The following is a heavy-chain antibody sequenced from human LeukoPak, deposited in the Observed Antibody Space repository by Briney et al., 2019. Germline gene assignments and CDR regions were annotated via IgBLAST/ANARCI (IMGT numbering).Heavy chain of an antibody. V-gene: IGHV3-30*04. CDR2: ISYDGSNK. J-gene: IGHJ6*04. Sequence: GRSLRLSCAASGFTFSSYAMHWVRQAPGKGLERVAVISYDGSNKYYADSVKGRFTISRDNSKNTLYLQMNSLRAEDTAVYYCARAGYCSSTSCRFYYYYYYGMDVWGKGTTVTVSS. CDR3: ARAGYCSSTSCRFYYYYYYGMDV. CDR1: GFTFSSYA. D-gene: IGHD2-2*01.